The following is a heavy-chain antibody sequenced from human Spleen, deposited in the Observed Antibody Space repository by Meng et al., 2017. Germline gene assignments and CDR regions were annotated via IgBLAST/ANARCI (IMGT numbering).Heavy chain of an antibody. Sequence: SGPTLAKPTQTLTLTCTFSGFSLSTSGVGVGWIRQPPGKALEWLALIYWDNDKRYSPSLKSRLTITKDTSNNQVVLTMTNMDPVDTATYYCAHSSYIVGHFDYWGQGALVTVSS. CDR2: IYWDNDK. CDR3: AHSSYIVGHFDY. CDR1: GFSLSTSGVG. V-gene: IGHV2-5*02. J-gene: IGHJ4*02. D-gene: IGHD1-26*01.